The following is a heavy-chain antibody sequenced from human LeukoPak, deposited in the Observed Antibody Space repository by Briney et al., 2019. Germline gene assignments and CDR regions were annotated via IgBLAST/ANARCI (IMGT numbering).Heavy chain of an antibody. CDR1: GGTFSSYT. D-gene: IGHD6-19*01. V-gene: IGHV1-69*02. Sequence: GASVKVSCKASGGTFSSYTISWVRQAPGQGLEWMGRIIPILGIANYAQKFQGRVTITADKSTSTAYMELSSLRSEDTAVYYCFYSSGLPPYGRDVWGQGTTVTVSS. J-gene: IGHJ6*02. CDR3: FYSSGLPPYGRDV. CDR2: IIPILGIA.